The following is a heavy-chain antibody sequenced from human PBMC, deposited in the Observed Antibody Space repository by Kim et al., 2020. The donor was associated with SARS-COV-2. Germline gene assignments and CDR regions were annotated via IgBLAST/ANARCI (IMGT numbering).Heavy chain of an antibody. CDR1: GFTFTSSA. CDR2: IVVGSGNT. J-gene: IGHJ6*02. CDR3: AAPYDFWSGSRRNYSYGMDV. V-gene: IGHV1-58*01. Sequence: SVKVSCKASGFTFTSSAVQWVRQARGQRLEWIGWIVVGSGNTNYAQKFQERVTITRDMSTSTAYMELSSLRSEDTAVYYCAAPYDFWSGSRRNYSYGMDVWGQGTTVTVSS. D-gene: IGHD3-3*01.